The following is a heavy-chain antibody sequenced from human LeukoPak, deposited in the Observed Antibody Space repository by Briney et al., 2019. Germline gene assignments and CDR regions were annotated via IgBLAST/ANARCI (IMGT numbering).Heavy chain of an antibody. CDR1: GFTFSSYG. Sequence: PGGSLRLSCVASGFTFSSYGMHWVRQAPGKGLEWVAVIWYDGSNKYYADSVKGRFTISRDNSKNTLYLQMNSLRAEDTAVYYCARLYGSAYVDYWGQGTLVTVSS. CDR3: ARLYGSAYVDY. D-gene: IGHD3-10*01. CDR2: IWYDGSNK. J-gene: IGHJ4*02. V-gene: IGHV3-33*01.